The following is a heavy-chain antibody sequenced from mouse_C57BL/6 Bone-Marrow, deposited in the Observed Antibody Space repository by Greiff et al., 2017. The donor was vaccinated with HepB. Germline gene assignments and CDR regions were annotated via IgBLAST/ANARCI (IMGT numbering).Heavy chain of an antibody. Sequence: EVQLQESGPGLVKPSQSLSLTCSVTGYSITSGYYWNWIRQFPGNKLEWMGYISYDGSNNYNPSLKNRISLTRDTSKNQFFLKLNSVTTEDTATYYCARVDYYGSSYFDYWGQGTTLTVSS. D-gene: IGHD1-1*01. CDR2: ISYDGSN. V-gene: IGHV3-6*01. J-gene: IGHJ2*01. CDR3: ARVDYYGSSYFDY. CDR1: GYSITSGYY.